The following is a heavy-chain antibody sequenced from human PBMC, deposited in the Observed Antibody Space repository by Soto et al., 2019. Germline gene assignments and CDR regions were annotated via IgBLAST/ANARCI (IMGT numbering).Heavy chain of an antibody. D-gene: IGHD6-13*01. CDR3: ARQGIAAAGTLGGMDV. CDR1: GYSFTSYW. Sequence: GESLKISCKGSGYSFTSYWISWVRQMPGKGREWMGRIDPSDSYTNYSPSFQGHVTISADKSISTAYLQWSSLKASDTAMYYCARQGIAAAGTLGGMDVWGQGTTVTVSS. V-gene: IGHV5-10-1*01. J-gene: IGHJ6*02. CDR2: IDPSDSYT.